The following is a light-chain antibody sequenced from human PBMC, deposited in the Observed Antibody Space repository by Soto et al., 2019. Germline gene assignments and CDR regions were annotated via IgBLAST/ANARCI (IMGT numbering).Light chain of an antibody. V-gene: IGLV1-40*01. J-gene: IGLJ3*02. Sequence: QAVVTQPPSVSGAPGQRVTISCTGSSSNIGAGYDVHWYQPLPGTAPKLLFYGNSNRPSGVPERFSGSKSGTSASLAITGLQAEDEADYYCQSYDSSLSGWVFGGGTKLTVL. CDR2: GNS. CDR3: QSYDSSLSGWV. CDR1: SSNIGAGYD.